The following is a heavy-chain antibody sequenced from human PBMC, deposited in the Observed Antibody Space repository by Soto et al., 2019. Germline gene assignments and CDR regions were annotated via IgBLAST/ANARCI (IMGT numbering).Heavy chain of an antibody. CDR3: AGGYCSGGSCYSAPAY. J-gene: IGHJ4*02. D-gene: IGHD2-15*01. Sequence: PSETLSLTCAVYGGSFSGYYWSWIRQPPGKGLEWIGEINHSGSTNYNPSLKSRVTISVDTSKNQFSLKLSSVTAADTAVYYCAGGYCSGGSCYSAPAYWGQGTLVTVSS. CDR1: GGSFSGYY. CDR2: INHSGST. V-gene: IGHV4-34*01.